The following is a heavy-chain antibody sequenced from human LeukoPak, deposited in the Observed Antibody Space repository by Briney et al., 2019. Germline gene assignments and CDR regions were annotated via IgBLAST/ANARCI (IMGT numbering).Heavy chain of an antibody. CDR1: AFTFSTYT. Sequence: GGSLRLSCVASAFTFSTYTMNWVRQAPGKGLEWVSAISGRGDGTYYADFVKGRFTISRDNSKNTLFLQMNSLRVEDTATYYCAKGTERYREVSSFDSWGRGTLVAVSS. CDR2: ISGRGDGT. J-gene: IGHJ4*02. V-gene: IGHV3-23*01. D-gene: IGHD3-10*01. CDR3: AKGTERYREVSSFDS.